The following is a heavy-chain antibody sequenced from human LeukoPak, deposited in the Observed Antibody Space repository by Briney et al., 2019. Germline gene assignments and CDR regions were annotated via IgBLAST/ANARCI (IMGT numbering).Heavy chain of an antibody. Sequence: PGGSLRLSCVASGLTFSSCEMVWVRQAPGQGLEWVSYISSSGSTIYYADSVKGRITISRDNAKNPLYLQMNSLRAEDTAVYYCARQSPDSGRPFDYWGQGTLVTVSS. D-gene: IGHD1-26*01. CDR3: ARQSPDSGRPFDY. J-gene: IGHJ4*02. CDR2: ISSSGSTI. CDR1: GLTFSSCE. V-gene: IGHV3-48*03.